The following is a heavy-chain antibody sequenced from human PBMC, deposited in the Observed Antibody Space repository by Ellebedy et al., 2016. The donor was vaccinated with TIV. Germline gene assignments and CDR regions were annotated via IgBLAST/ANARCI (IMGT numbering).Heavy chain of an antibody. CDR2: ISSNGGST. J-gene: IGHJ4*02. Sequence: PGGSLRLSCSASGVTFSSYAMHWVRQAPGKGLEYVSAISSNGGSTYYADSVKGRFTISRDNSKNTLYLQMSSLRAEDTAVYYCVKEKGHTVVVTALLYYWGQGTLVTVSS. V-gene: IGHV3-64D*06. CDR1: GVTFSSYA. D-gene: IGHD2-21*02. CDR3: VKEKGHTVVVTALLYY.